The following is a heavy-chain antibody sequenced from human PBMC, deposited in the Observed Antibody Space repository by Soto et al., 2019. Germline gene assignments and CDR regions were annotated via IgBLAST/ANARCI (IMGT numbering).Heavy chain of an antibody. Sequence: EVQLVESGGGLVQPGRSLRLSCAASGFTFSGYWMTWVRQAPGKGLEWVANIKEDGSEKNYVDSVEGRFTISRDNAKNSLYLQMNSLRADDTAVYYCARGGSESDYWGQGTLVTVSS. J-gene: IGHJ4*02. V-gene: IGHV3-7*01. CDR3: ARGGSESDY. CDR1: GFTFSGYW. D-gene: IGHD3-16*01. CDR2: IKEDGSEK.